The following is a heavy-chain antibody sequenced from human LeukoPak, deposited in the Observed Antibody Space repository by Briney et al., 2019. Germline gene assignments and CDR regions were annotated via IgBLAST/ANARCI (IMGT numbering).Heavy chain of an antibody. Sequence: GRSLRLSCAASGFTFSSYAMHWVRQAPGKGLEWVAVISYDGSNKYYADSVKGRFTISRDNSKNTLYLQMNSLRAEDTAVYYCAKRVAYSSSWPHFDCWGQGTLVTVSS. V-gene: IGHV3-30-3*02. CDR2: ISYDGSNK. J-gene: IGHJ4*02. CDR3: AKRVAYSSSWPHFDC. D-gene: IGHD6-13*01. CDR1: GFTFSSYA.